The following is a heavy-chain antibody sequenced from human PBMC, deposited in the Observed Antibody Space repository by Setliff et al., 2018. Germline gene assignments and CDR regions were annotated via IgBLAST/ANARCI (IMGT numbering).Heavy chain of an antibody. V-gene: IGHV4-39*07. J-gene: IGHJ6*01. D-gene: IGHD6-6*01. CDR1: GGSISSSSYY. Sequence: SETLSLTCTVSGGSISSSSYYWGWIRQPPGKGLEWIGSIYYSGSTYYNPSLESRVTISVDTSKNQFSLKLSSVTAADTAVYYCARVAQYSSSSFYYYYYGMDVWG. CDR3: ARVAQYSSSSFYYYYYGMDV. CDR2: IYYSGST.